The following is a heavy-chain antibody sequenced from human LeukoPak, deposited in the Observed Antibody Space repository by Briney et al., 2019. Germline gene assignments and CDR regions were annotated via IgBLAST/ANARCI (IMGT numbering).Heavy chain of an antibody. J-gene: IGHJ4*02. CDR1: GGSISSSSCY. Sequence: SETLSLTCTVSGGSISSSSCYWGWIRQPPGKGLEWIGSIYYSGSTYYNPSLKSRVTISVDTSKNQFSLKLSSVTAADTAVYYCARRYCSSTSCPEFDYWGQGTLVTVSS. D-gene: IGHD2-2*01. CDR2: IYYSGST. CDR3: ARRYCSSTSCPEFDY. V-gene: IGHV4-39*01.